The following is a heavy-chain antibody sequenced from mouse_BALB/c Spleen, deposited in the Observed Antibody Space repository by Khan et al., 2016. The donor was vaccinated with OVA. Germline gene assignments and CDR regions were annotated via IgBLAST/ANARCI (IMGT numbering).Heavy chain of an antibody. D-gene: IGHD2-4*01. CDR1: GYSITSEYT. Sequence: EVQLQESGPGLVKPSQSLSLTCTVTGYSITSEYTWNWIRQFPGNKLEWMVFISYSGNTRYNPSLKSRISITRDTSKNQFFLQLNSVTSEDTATFYCARKDYYDYDPFPYWGEGTLVTVSA. CDR2: ISYSGNT. J-gene: IGHJ3*01. CDR3: ARKDYYDYDPFPY. V-gene: IGHV3-2*02.